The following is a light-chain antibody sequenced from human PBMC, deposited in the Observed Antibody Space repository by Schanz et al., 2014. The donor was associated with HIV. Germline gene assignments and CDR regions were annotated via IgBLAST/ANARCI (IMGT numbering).Light chain of an antibody. Sequence: QSVLTQPPSASGTPGQRVTISCSGSDSNTGSNPVNWHQHLPGAAPKLLIYGTDQRPSGVPDRVSGSRSGTSASLAISGLQSEDEADFYCATWDDSLEGWVFGGGTKLTVL. CDR1: DSNTGSNP. J-gene: IGLJ3*02. CDR3: ATWDDSLEGWV. CDR2: GTD. V-gene: IGLV1-44*01.